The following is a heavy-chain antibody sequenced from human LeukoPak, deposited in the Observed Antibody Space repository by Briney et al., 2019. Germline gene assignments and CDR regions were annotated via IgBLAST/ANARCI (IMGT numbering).Heavy chain of an antibody. CDR3: ERAGDSSSWYGFDY. J-gene: IGHJ4*02. D-gene: IGHD6-13*01. CDR1: GFTFSSYG. Sequence: PGGSLRLSCAASGFTFSSYGMHWVRQAPGKGLEWVTVIWYDGSNKYYADSVKGRSTISRDNSKNTLYLQMNSLRAEDTAVYFCERAGDSSSWYGFDYWGQGTLVTVSS. CDR2: IWYDGSNK. V-gene: IGHV3-33*01.